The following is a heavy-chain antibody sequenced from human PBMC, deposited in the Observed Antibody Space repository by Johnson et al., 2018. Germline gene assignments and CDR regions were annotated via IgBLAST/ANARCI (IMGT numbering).Heavy chain of an antibody. V-gene: IGHV3-30-3*01. CDR3: AREMGGYSSSWYRYYYYYMDV. D-gene: IGHD6-13*01. CDR2: ISYDGSNK. CDR1: GFTFSSYA. J-gene: IGHJ6*03. Sequence: QVQLVQSGGGVVQPGRSLRLSCAASGFTFSSYAMHWVRQAPGKGLEWVAVISYDGSNKYYAASVKGGFTISRDNSKNTLYLQMNSLRAEDTAVYYCAREMGGYSSSWYRYYYYYMDVWGKGTTVTVSS.